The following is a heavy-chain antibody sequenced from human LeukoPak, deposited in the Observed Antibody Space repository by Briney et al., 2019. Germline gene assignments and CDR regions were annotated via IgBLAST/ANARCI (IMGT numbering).Heavy chain of an antibody. Sequence: PGGSLRLSCAASGFTFSSYGMHWVRQAPGKGLEWVAVISYDGSNKYYADSVKGRFTISRDNSKNTLYLQMNSLRAEDTAVCYCAKSSGSGSYYGWFDPWGQGTLVTVSS. CDR1: GFTFSSYG. J-gene: IGHJ5*02. V-gene: IGHV3-30*18. CDR2: ISYDGSNK. D-gene: IGHD3-10*01. CDR3: AKSSGSGSYYGWFDP.